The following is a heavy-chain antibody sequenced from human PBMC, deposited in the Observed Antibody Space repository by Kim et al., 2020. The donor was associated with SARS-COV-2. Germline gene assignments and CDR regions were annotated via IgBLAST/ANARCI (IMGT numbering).Heavy chain of an antibody. V-gene: IGHV3-9*01. Sequence: GGSLRLSCAASGFTFDDYAMHWVRQAPGKGLEWVSGISWNSGSIGYADSVKGRFTISRDNAKNSLYLQMNSLRAEDTALYYCAKTLRGGGSYSYYYYGMDVWGQGTTVTVSS. CDR1: GFTFDDYA. CDR2: ISWNSGSI. D-gene: IGHD1-26*01. CDR3: AKTLRGGGSYSYYYYGMDV. J-gene: IGHJ6*02.